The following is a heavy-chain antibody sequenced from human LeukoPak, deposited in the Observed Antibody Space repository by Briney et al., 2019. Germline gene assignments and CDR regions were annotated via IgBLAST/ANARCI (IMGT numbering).Heavy chain of an antibody. CDR2: INPNSGGT. J-gene: IGHJ3*02. CDR1: GYAFTSYG. CDR3: ARVLGPSINSGSYQVHGGDAFDI. V-gene: IGHV1-2*02. Sequence: ASVKVSCKASGYAFTSYGISWVRQAPGQGLEWMGWINPNSGGTNYAQKFQGRVTMTRDTSISTAYMELSRLRSDDTAVYYCARVLGPSINSGSYQVHGGDAFDIWGQGTMVTVSS. D-gene: IGHD1-26*01.